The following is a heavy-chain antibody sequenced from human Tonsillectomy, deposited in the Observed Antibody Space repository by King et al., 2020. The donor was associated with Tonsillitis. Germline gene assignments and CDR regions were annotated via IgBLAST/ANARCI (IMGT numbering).Heavy chain of an antibody. D-gene: IGHD5-12*01. J-gene: IGHJ4*02. Sequence: QLQESGPGLVKPSETLSLTCTVSGGSISSYYWSWIRQPPGKGLEWIGYIFYSESAFYNPSLRRRVALSMDTSTNPFSLRLSSVTAADTAVYYCAREGGKYSGYDYWGQGTLVTVSS. V-gene: IGHV4-59*01. CDR3: AREGGKYSGYDY. CDR1: GGSISSYY. CDR2: IFYSESA.